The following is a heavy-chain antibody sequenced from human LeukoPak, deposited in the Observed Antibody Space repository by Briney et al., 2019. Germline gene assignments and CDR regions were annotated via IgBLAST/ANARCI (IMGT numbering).Heavy chain of an antibody. J-gene: IGHJ4*02. V-gene: IGHV1-24*01. CDR3: ATGGPWDLLKY. Sequence: GASVKVSCKVSGDTLTELSTHWVRQAPGKGLEWMGGFDPEHGEMIYAQKLQGRVTMTEDRSTDTAYMGPSSLRSEDTAVYYCATGGPWDLLKYWGQGTLVTVSS. CDR1: GDTLTELS. CDR2: FDPEHGEM. D-gene: IGHD3-9*01.